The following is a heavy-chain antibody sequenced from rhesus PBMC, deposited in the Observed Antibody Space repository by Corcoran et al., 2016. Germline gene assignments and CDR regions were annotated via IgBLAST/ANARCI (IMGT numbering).Heavy chain of an antibody. D-gene: IGHD1-44*02. J-gene: IGHJ4*01. CDR2: IYGNSTST. CDR1: GGSISDSYR. Sequence: QVQLQESGPGVVKPSETLSLTCAVSGGSISDSYRWSWIRQPPGKGLEWIGYIYGNSTSTNYNPSLKSRVTISKDTSKNQFSLKLSSVTAADTAVYYCARKGRPLDYWGQGVLVTVSS. CDR3: ARKGRPLDY. V-gene: IGHV4S10*01.